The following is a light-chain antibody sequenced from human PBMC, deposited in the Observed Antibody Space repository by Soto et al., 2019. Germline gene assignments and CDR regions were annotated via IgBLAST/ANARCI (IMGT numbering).Light chain of an antibody. Sequence: EIVLTQSPGTLSLSPGERATLSCRASQSVSSNNLAWYQQKPGLAPSLLTYGASGRATGIPDRFSGSGSGTDFTLTISRLESGDFGVYYCQHYGSSPPITFGQGTRLEIQ. V-gene: IGKV3-20*01. CDR1: QSVSSNN. J-gene: IGKJ5*01. CDR3: QHYGSSPPIT. CDR2: GAS.